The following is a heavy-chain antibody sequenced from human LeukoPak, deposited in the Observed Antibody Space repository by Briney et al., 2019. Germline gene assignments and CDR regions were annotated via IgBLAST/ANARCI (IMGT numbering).Heavy chain of an antibody. CDR3: ASIAARDPYYYYGMDV. Sequence: SETLSLTCAVYGGSFSDYYWSWIRQPPGKGLEWIGYIYYSGSTNYNPSLKSRVTISVDTSKNQFSLKLSSVTAADTAVYYCASIAARDPYYYYGMDVWGQGTTVTVSS. J-gene: IGHJ6*02. CDR1: GGSFSDYY. CDR2: IYYSGST. D-gene: IGHD6-6*01. V-gene: IGHV4-59*01.